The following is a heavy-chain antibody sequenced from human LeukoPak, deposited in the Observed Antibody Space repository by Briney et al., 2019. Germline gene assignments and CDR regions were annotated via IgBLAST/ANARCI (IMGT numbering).Heavy chain of an antibody. CDR2: IYYSGST. CDR3: ARDDGGSGSYYYYYYGMDV. D-gene: IGHD3-10*01. V-gene: IGHV4-39*07. CDR1: GGSISSSSYY. Sequence: SETLSLTCTVSGGSISSSSYYWGWIRQPPGKGLEWIGSIYYSGSTYYNPSLKSRVTISVDTSKNQFSLKLSSVTAADTAVYYCARDDGGSGSYYYYYYGMDVWGQGTTVTVSS. J-gene: IGHJ6*02.